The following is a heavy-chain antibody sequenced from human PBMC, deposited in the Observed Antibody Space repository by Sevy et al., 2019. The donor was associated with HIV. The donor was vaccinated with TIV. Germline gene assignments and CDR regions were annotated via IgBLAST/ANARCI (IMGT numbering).Heavy chain of an antibody. V-gene: IGHV1-18*01. J-gene: IGHJ6*02. CDR2: ISGNNDYT. D-gene: IGHD3-22*01. CDR1: GYTFTRYG. CDR3: ARDRNNYDSSGYPKGMDV. Sequence: GASVKVSCKASGYTFTRYGISWVRQAPGQGLEWMGWISGNNDYTNYAQKIQGRVTMTTDTSTSVAYMELRSLRSDDTAVYYCARDRNNYDSSGYPKGMDVWGQGTTVTVSS.